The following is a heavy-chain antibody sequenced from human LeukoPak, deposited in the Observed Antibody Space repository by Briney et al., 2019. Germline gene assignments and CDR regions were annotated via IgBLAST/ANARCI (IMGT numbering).Heavy chain of an antibody. Sequence: PSETLSLTCAVSGGSISSSNWWSWVRQPPGKGLEWIGEIYHSGSTNYNPSLKSRVTISVDKSKNQFSLKLSSVTAADTAVYYCARVSCSSTSCYSRWFDPWGQGTPGHRLL. J-gene: IGHJ5*02. D-gene: IGHD2-2*01. CDR3: ARVSCSSTSCYSRWFDP. V-gene: IGHV4-4*02. CDR2: IYHSGST. CDR1: GGSISSSNW.